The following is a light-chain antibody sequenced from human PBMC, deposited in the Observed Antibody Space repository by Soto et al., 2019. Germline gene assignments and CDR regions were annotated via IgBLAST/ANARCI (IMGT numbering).Light chain of an antibody. CDR3: QQFTDCRPT. V-gene: IGKV1D-13*01. J-gene: IGKJ5*01. CDR2: EAS. CDR1: QAISRA. Sequence: AIQLTQSPSSLSASVGDRVTITCRASQAISRALAWYQQKPGKPPQLLIREASTLESGVQSRFSGSGSRTHLTLTISSLRPEDFATSYCQQFTDCRPTLSQGKRLALK.